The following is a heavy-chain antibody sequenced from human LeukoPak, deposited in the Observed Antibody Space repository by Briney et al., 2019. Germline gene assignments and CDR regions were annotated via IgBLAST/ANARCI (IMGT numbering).Heavy chain of an antibody. Sequence: GASVKVSCKASGYTFTSYGISWVRQAPGQGLEWMGWISAYNGNTNYAQKLQGRVTMTTDTSTSTAYMELRSLRSDDTAVYYCARVVVVVPAAIGGYYYYYMDVWGKGTTVTVSS. CDR2: ISAYNGNT. CDR1: GYTFTSYG. D-gene: IGHD2-2*01. V-gene: IGHV1-18*01. CDR3: ARVVVVVPAAIGGYYYYYMDV. J-gene: IGHJ6*03.